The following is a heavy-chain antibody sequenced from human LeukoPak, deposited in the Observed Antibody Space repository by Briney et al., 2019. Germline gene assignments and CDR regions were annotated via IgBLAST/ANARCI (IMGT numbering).Heavy chain of an antibody. CDR2: IYYSGNT. D-gene: IGHD5-18*01. CDR1: GGSISSSSYC. CDR3: ASLETGIQAWVY. J-gene: IGHJ4*02. Sequence: SETLSLTCTVSGGSISSSSYCWGWIRQPPGKGLEWIGSIYYSGNTYYNPSLKSRVTISVDTSKNHFSLKLSSVAAADTAVYYCASLETGIQAWVYWGQGTLVTVSS. V-gene: IGHV4-39*02.